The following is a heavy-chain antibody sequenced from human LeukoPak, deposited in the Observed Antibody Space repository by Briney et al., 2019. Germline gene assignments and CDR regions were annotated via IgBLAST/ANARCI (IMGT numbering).Heavy chain of an antibody. CDR1: GFTFDDYG. Sequence: GGSLRLSCAASGFTFDDYGMSWVSQAPGKGLEWVSGISGSGGYTYYADSVKGRFTISRDNSKNTLYLQMNSLRAEDTAVYYCAAQKRGNYRPYYFDYWGQGTLVTVSS. D-gene: IGHD3-16*02. J-gene: IGHJ4*02. V-gene: IGHV3-23*01. CDR3: AAQKRGNYRPYYFDY. CDR2: ISGSGGYT.